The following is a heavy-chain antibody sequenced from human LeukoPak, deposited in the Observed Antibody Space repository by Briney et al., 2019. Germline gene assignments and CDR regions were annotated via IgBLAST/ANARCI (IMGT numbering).Heavy chain of an antibody. J-gene: IGHJ6*03. V-gene: IGHV3-15*01. D-gene: IGHD4-11*01. CDR1: GFTFSNAW. CDR2: IKSKTDGGTT. Sequence: GGSLRLSCAASGFTFSNAWMSWVRQAPGKGLEWVGRIKSKTDGGTTDYAAPVKGRFTISRDDSKNTLYLQMNSLETEDTAVYYCTTDYDYTDYYYYYMDVWGKGTTVTVSS. CDR3: TTDYDYTDYYYYYMDV.